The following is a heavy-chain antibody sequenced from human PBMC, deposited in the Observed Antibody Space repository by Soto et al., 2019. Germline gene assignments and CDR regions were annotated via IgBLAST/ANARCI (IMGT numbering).Heavy chain of an antibody. CDR3: ARDTTPSL. V-gene: IGHV4-59*01. J-gene: IGHJ4*02. D-gene: IGHD1-1*01. CDR1: GASISSYY. CDR2: VYYSGST. Sequence: QVQLQESGPGLVKPSETLSLTCTVSGASISSYYWSWIRQPPGKGLEWIGYVYYSGSTNYNPSLKGRVTISVDTSKNQFSLKLSSVTAADTAMYYCARDTTPSLWGQGTPVTVSS.